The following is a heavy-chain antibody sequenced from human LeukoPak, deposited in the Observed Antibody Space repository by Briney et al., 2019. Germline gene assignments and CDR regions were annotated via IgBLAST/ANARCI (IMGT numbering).Heavy chain of an antibody. Sequence: SETLSLTCTVSGGSISSSSYYWGWIRQPPGKGLEWIGSIYYSGSTYYNPSLKSRVTISVDTSKNQFSLKLSSVTAADTAVYYCARSFVADAFDIWGQGTMVTVSS. J-gene: IGHJ3*02. CDR1: GGSISSSSYY. CDR3: ARSFVADAFDI. D-gene: IGHD2-21*01. V-gene: IGHV4-39*07. CDR2: IYYSGST.